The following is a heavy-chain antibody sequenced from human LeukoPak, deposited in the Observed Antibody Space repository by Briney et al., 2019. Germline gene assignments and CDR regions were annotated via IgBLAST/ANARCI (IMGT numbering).Heavy chain of an antibody. CDR2: INPSDGST. D-gene: IGHD5-12*01. Sequence: GASVKVSCKASGYTFINYYMHWVRQAPGQGLEWMGIINPSDGSTSYTPKFQGRVTVTRDTSTSTVYMELSSLRSEDTAVYYCAGVYSAYDCGHWGQGTLVTVSS. V-gene: IGHV1-46*01. J-gene: IGHJ1*01. CDR3: AGVYSAYDCGH. CDR1: GYTFINYY.